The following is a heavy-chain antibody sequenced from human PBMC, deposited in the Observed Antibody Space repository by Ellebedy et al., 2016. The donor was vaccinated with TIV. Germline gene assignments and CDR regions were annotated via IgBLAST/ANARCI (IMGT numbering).Heavy chain of an antibody. Sequence: PGGSLRLSCKASGYSFTTNWIGWVRQMPGKGLEWMGIIYPADSIIKYSPSFQGQVTISADRSISTAYLQWSSLKASDTAMYYCARPGYNVNFDYWGQGTLVTVSS. V-gene: IGHV5-51*01. J-gene: IGHJ4*02. D-gene: IGHD5-12*01. CDR3: ARPGYNVNFDY. CDR1: GYSFTTNW. CDR2: IYPADSII.